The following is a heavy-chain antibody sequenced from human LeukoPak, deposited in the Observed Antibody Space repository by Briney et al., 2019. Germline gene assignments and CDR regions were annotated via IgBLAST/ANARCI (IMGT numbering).Heavy chain of an antibody. V-gene: IGHV3-7*01. CDR3: ARGSGYYGSGSYYNVGDY. CDR2: INQDGSEK. Sequence: GGSLRLSCAASGFTFSSYWMSWVHQAPGKGLEWVANINQDGSEKYYVDSVKGRFTISRDNAKNSLFLQMSSLRAEDTAVYYCARGSGYYGSGSYYNVGDYWGQGTLVTVSS. D-gene: IGHD3-10*01. J-gene: IGHJ4*02. CDR1: GFTFSSYW.